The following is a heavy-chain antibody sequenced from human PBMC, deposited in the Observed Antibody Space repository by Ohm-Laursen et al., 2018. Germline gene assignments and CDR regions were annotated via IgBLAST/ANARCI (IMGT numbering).Heavy chain of an antibody. V-gene: IGHV3-7*01. D-gene: IGHD7-27*01. Sequence: SLRLSCTASGFTFSDYYMSWIRQAPGKGLECVANIKHDGSERNYVDSVKGRFTISRDNAKNSLYLQLNSLRADDTALYYCAIGWGCQIWGQGTLVTVSS. CDR2: IKHDGSER. J-gene: IGHJ4*02. CDR1: GFTFSDYY. CDR3: AIGWGCQI.